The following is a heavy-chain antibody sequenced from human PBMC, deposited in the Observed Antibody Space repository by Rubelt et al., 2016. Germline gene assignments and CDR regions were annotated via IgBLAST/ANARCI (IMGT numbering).Heavy chain of an antibody. Sequence: GGGVAQPGGSLRLSCAASGFTFSSYGMHWVRQAPGKGLEWVAFIRNDGSNEYYADSVKGRFTLSRDNSKNTLYLQMNSLRVEDTAGYYCAPPISGYSSGWYVYWGQGTLVTVSS. V-gene: IGHV3-30*02. CDR2: IRNDGSNE. D-gene: IGHD6-19*01. CDR1: GFTFSSYG. J-gene: IGHJ4*02. CDR3: APPISGYSSGWYVY.